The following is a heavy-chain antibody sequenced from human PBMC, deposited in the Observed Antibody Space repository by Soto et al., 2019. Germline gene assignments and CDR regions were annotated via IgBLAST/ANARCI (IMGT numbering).Heavy chain of an antibody. J-gene: IGHJ6*02. CDR2: ISYSSSMI. D-gene: IGHD3-3*01. V-gene: IGHV3-48*02. Sequence: PGGSLRLSCAASGFTFSTSSMSWVRQAPGKGLEWVSYISYSSSMIYYAHSVKGRFTISRDNAKNSLYLQMNSLGDEDTAVYYCARDYRSTIFGVVIRNYFGVDVWGQGTTVTVSS. CDR1: GFTFSTSS. CDR3: ARDYRSTIFGVVIRNYFGVDV.